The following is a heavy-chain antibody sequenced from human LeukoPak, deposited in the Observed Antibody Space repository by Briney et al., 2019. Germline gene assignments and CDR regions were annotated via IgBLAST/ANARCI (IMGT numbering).Heavy chain of an antibody. Sequence: VASVKVSCKACGGTFSSYAISWVRQAPGQGLEWMGGIIPIFGTASYAQKFQGRVTITTDESTSTAYMELSSLRSEDTAVYYCARERSAYSSGWYSAFDIWGQGTMVTVCS. D-gene: IGHD6-19*01. CDR3: ARERSAYSSGWYSAFDI. CDR2: IIPIFGTA. V-gene: IGHV1-69*05. CDR1: GGTFSSYA. J-gene: IGHJ3*02.